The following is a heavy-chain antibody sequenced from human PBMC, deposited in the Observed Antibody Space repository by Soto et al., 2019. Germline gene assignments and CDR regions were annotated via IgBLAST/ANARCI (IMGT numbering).Heavy chain of an antibody. CDR3: ARDVEYCTNGVCYQGRFDP. CDR1: GYTLTGYA. D-gene: IGHD2-8*01. J-gene: IGHJ5*02. V-gene: IGHV1-18*01. CDR2: ISAYNGNT. Sequence: ASVNVSCKASGYTLTGYAMHWVRQATGQRLEWMGWISAYNGNTNYAQKLHGRVTMTTDTSTSTAYMELRSLRSDDTAVYYCARDVEYCTNGVCYQGRFDPWGQGTLVTVSS.